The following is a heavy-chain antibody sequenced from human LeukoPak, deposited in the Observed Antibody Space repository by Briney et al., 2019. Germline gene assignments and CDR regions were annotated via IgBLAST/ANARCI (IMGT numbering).Heavy chain of an antibody. CDR3: ARDADYGGSPDAFDI. V-gene: IGHV3-53*01. CDR1: GFTVSNDH. J-gene: IGHJ3*02. Sequence: GGSLRLSCAVSGFTVSNDHMSWVRQAPGKGLNWVSIIYSGGTTYYADSVKGRFTISRDNSKNTLYLQMNSLRAEDTAVYYCARDADYGGSPDAFDIWGRGTIVTVSS. CDR2: IYSGGTT. D-gene: IGHD4-23*01.